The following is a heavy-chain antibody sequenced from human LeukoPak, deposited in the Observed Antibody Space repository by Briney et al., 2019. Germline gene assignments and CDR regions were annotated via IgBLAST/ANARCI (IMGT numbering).Heavy chain of an antibody. Sequence: GSVKGSCQASGYTLPSYYMHWVRQGPGQGVEGVGWINPNSGGTNYAQKFQGWVTMTRDTSISTAYMELSRLRSDDTAVYYCARASDILTDPFDYWGQGTLVTVSS. J-gene: IGHJ4*02. CDR2: INPNSGGT. V-gene: IGHV1-2*04. CDR1: GYTLPSYY. CDR3: ARASDILTDPFDY. D-gene: IGHD3-9*01.